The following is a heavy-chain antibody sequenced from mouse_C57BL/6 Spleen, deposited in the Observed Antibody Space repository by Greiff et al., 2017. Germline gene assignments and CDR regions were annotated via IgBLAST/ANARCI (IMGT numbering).Heavy chain of an antibody. J-gene: IGHJ2*01. CDR1: GYTFTSYW. CDR2: IDPSDSYT. CDR3: ARRRFFDY. Sequence: VKLQQPGAELVKPGASVKLSCKASGYTFTSYWMQWVKQRPGQGLEWIGEIDPSDSYTNYNQKFKGKATLTVDTSSSTAYMQLSSLTSEDSAVYYCARRRFFDYWGQGTTLTVSS. V-gene: IGHV1-50*01.